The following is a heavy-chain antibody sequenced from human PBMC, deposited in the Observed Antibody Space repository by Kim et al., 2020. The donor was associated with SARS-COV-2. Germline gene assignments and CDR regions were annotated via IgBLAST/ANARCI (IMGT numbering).Heavy chain of an antibody. CDR3: AREGESSGGVLPETANYHYYGMDV. CDR2: VSYEGSHK. CDR1: GFTFKNYA. Sequence: GGSLRLSCVASGFTFKNYAMHWVRQAPGKGLEWVAVVSYEGSHKHYADSVKGRFAISRDNSKNTLYVQMNSLRREDTAVYYCAREGESSGGVLPETANYHYYGMDVWGQGTTVTVSS. J-gene: IGHJ6*02. V-gene: IGHV3-30*09. D-gene: IGHD2-15*01.